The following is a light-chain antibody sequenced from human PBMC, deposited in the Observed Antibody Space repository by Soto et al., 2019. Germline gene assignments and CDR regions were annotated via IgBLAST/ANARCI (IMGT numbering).Light chain of an antibody. CDR3: SSYTSSSTLYV. Sequence: QSVLAQPASVSGSPGQSITISCAGTSSDIGGYNYVSWYQQHPGKAPKVMIYEVSNRPSGVSNRFSGSKSGNTASLTISGLQAEDEADYYCSSYTSSSTLYVFGSGTKATVL. J-gene: IGLJ1*01. CDR2: EVS. CDR1: SSDIGGYNY. V-gene: IGLV2-14*01.